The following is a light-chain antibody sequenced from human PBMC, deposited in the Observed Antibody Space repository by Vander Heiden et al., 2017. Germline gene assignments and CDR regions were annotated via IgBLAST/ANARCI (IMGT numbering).Light chain of an antibody. CDR3: QQYASASWT. V-gene: IGKV3-20*01. CDR1: QSVSSSY. J-gene: IGKJ1*01. CDR2: GAS. Sequence: EIVLTQSPGTLSLSPEERATLSCRASQSVSSSYLAWYQQKPGQAPRLLIYGASSRATGIPDRFSGSGSGTDFTLTISRLEPEDFAVYYCQQYASASWTFGQGTKVEIK.